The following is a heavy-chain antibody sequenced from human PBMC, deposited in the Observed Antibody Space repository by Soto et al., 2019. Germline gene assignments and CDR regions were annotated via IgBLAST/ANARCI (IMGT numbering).Heavy chain of an antibody. D-gene: IGHD4-17*01. J-gene: IGHJ4*02. V-gene: IGHV1-69*02. CDR2: IIPILGIA. Sequence: QVQLGQSGAEVKKPGSSVKVSCKASVGTFSSYTISWVRQAPGQGLEWMGRIIPILGIANDAQKFQGRVTITADKPTSTAYMELSSLRSEGTAVYYCAQDYGGKEGDYWGQGPLVTVSS. CDR3: AQDYGGKEGDY. CDR1: VGTFSSYT.